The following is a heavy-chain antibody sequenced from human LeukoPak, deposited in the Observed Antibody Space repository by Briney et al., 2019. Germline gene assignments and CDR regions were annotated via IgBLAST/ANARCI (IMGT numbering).Heavy chain of an antibody. Sequence: GASVKVSCKAPGGTFSDHSLSWVRQAPGQGLEWMGWISAYNGNTNYAQKLQGRVTMTTDTSTSTAYMELRSLRSDDTAVYYCARDTGPYSSSWYWDYWGQGTLVTVSS. V-gene: IGHV1-18*01. CDR1: GGTFSDHS. D-gene: IGHD6-13*01. CDR3: ARDTGPYSSSWYWDY. J-gene: IGHJ4*02. CDR2: ISAYNGNT.